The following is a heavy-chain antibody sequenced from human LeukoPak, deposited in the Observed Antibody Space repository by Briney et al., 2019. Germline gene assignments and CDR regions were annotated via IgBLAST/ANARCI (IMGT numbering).Heavy chain of an antibody. CDR1: GNTFTRYG. CDR3: ARGTCSGGSCSYAY. V-gene: IGHV7-4-1*02. D-gene: IGHD2-15*01. J-gene: IGHJ4*02. CDR2: INTNTGNP. Sequence: ASVKVSCKASGNTFTRYGMNWVRQAPGQGLEWMGWINTNTGNPTYAQGFTGRFVFSLDTSVSTAYLHISSLKAEDTAMYYCARGTCSGGSCSYAYWGQGTLVTVSS.